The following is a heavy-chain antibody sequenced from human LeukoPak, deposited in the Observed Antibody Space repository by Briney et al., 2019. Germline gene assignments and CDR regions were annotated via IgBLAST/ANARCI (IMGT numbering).Heavy chain of an antibody. V-gene: IGHV3-33*08. J-gene: IGHJ3*02. CDR2: IGYDGSNK. CDR3: ARAPSLRGYDLGAFDI. D-gene: IGHD3/OR15-3a*01. Sequence: GGSLRLSCAASGFTFSSFGMHWVRQAPGKGLEWVAYIGYDGSNKYYADSMKGRFTISRDNSKNTLYLQMNSLRAEDTAVYYCARAPSLRGYDLGAFDIWGQGTMVTVSS. CDR1: GFTFSSFG.